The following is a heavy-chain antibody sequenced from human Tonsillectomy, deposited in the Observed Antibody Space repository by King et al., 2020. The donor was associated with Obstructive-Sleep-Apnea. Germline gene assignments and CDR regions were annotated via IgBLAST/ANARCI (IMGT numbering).Heavy chain of an antibody. V-gene: IGHV1-2*02. D-gene: IGHD1-20*01. CDR1: GYTFIDYF. CDR3: ARARPPIISGTTISVLIHRNQNWFDP. Sequence: HVQLVESGAEVKKPGASVKVSCKASGYTFIDYFVHWVRQAPGQGLEWMGWINPNSGGTNYAQKFQGRVTMTRDTSISTAYMELSRLRSDDTAVYFCARARPPIISGTTISVLIHRNQNWFDPWGQGTLVTVSS. J-gene: IGHJ5*02. CDR2: INPNSGGT.